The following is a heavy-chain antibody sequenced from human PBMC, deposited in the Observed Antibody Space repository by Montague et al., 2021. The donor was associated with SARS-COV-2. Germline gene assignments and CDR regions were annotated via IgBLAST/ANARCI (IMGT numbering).Heavy chain of an antibody. CDR1: GGSISSSSYY. V-gene: IGHV4-39*07. D-gene: IGHD6-13*01. Sequence: SETPSLTCTVSGGSISSSSYYWGWIRQPPGKGLEWIGSIYYSGSTYYNPSLKSRVTISVDTSKNQFSLKLSSVTAADTAVYYCARLGRQQLVRLSGMDVWGQGTTVTASS. J-gene: IGHJ6*02. CDR3: ARLGRQQLVRLSGMDV. CDR2: IYYSGST.